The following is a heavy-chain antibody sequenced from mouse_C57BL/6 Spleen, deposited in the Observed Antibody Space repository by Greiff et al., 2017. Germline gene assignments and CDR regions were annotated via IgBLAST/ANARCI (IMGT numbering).Heavy chain of an antibody. CDR3: STEGYYSSSYYFDD. CDR2: IHPNSGST. V-gene: IGHV1-64*01. J-gene: IGHJ2*01. Sequence: QVQLQQPGAELVKPGASVKLSCKASGYSFTSYWMHWVKQRPGKGLEWIGMIHPNSGSTNYNEKFKSKATLTVEKSSSTAYMQLSSLTSEDSAVYYCSTEGYYSSSYYFDDWGQGTTLTVSS. CDR1: GYSFTSYW. D-gene: IGHD1-1*01.